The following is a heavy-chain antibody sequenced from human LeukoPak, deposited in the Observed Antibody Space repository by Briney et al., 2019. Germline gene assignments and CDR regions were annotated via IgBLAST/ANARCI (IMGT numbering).Heavy chain of an antibody. D-gene: IGHD3-3*01. J-gene: IGHJ4*02. V-gene: IGHV3-7*01. CDR2: IKQDGSEK. CDR1: GFTFSSYW. CDR3: ARIRFLEANFDY. Sequence: GGSLRLSCVATGFTFSSYWISWVRQAPGKGLEWVANIKQDGSEKYYVDSVKGRFTISRDNAKNSLDLQMNSLRAEDTAVYYCARIRFLEANFDYWGQGTLVTVSS.